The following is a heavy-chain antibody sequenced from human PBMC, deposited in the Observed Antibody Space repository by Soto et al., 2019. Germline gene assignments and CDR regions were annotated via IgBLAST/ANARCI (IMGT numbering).Heavy chain of an antibody. CDR3: ARTSGSHSYFDY. D-gene: IGHD1-26*01. CDR2: IYYSGRT. CDR1: GGSISSYY. V-gene: IGHV4-59*08. Sequence: SETLSLTCIVSGGSISSYYWSWIRQPPGKGLEWIGYIYYSGRTNYNPSLKSRVTISVDTSKNQFSLKLTSVTAADTAVYYCARTSGSHSYFDYWGQGTLVTVSP. J-gene: IGHJ4*02.